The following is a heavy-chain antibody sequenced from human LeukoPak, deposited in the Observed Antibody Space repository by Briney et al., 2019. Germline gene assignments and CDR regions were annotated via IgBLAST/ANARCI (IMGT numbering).Heavy chain of an antibody. V-gene: IGHV1-69*13. CDR1: GGTFSSYA. Sequence: SVKVSSKASGGTFSSYAISWVRQAPGQGLEWMGGIIPIFGTANYAQKFQGRVTITADESTSTAYMELSSLRSEDTAVYYCARGRPVAGIECFDYWGQGTLVTVSS. CDR2: IIPIFGTA. J-gene: IGHJ4*02. CDR3: ARGRPVAGIECFDY. D-gene: IGHD6-19*01.